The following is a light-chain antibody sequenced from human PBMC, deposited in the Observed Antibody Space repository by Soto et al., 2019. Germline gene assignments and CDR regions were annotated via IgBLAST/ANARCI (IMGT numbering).Light chain of an antibody. Sequence: EIVLTQSPGTLSLSPGERATISCRASQSVSNNYMAWYQQKPGQAPRLLIHAASNCARGIPDRFGGSASGTDFNLTVSRLDPEDFAVNYCQQYGSAPWTFGQGIKVEI. J-gene: IGKJ1*01. CDR1: QSVSNNY. CDR2: AAS. CDR3: QQYGSAPWT. V-gene: IGKV3-20*01.